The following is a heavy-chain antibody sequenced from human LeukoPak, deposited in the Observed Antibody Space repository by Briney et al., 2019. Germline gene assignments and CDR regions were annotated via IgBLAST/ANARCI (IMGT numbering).Heavy chain of an antibody. D-gene: IGHD6-13*01. J-gene: IGHJ6*02. CDR3: ARQVAAAGPPSYYYYYGMDV. CDR1: GGSISSYY. CDR2: IYYSGST. V-gene: IGHV4-59*08. Sequence: ASETLSLTCTVSGGSISSYYWSWIRQPPGKGLEWIGYIYYSGSTNYNPSLKSRVTISVDTSKNQFSLKLSSVTAADTAVYYCARQVAAAGPPSYYYYYGMDVWGQGTTVTVSS.